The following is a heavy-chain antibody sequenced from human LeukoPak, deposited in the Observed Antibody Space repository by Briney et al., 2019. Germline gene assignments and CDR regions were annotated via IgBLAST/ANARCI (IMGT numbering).Heavy chain of an antibody. CDR3: AKDPGVYSSSPSRFDP. J-gene: IGHJ5*02. Sequence: GGSLRLSCAASGFTFSSYGMHWVRQAPGKGLEWVAFIRYDGSNKYYADSVKGRFTISRDNSKNTLYLQMNSLRAGDTAVYYCAKDPGVYSSSPSRFDPWGQGTLVTVSS. CDR1: GFTFSSYG. V-gene: IGHV3-30*02. D-gene: IGHD6-6*01. CDR2: IRYDGSNK.